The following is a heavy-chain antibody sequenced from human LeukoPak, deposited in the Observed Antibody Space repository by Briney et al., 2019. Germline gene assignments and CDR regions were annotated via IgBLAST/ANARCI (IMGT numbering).Heavy chain of an antibody. CDR1: GYTFPSYF. J-gene: IGHJ4*02. CDR2: INPTGGST. D-gene: IGHD6-6*01. V-gene: IGHV1-46*01. Sequence: EASVKVSCKASGYTFPSYFMHWVRQAPGQGLEWMGIINPTGGSTTYAQKFQGRVTMTRDTSTSTVSMELSSLRSDDTAVYYCARTAARRFDYWGQGTLVTVSS. CDR3: ARTAARRFDY.